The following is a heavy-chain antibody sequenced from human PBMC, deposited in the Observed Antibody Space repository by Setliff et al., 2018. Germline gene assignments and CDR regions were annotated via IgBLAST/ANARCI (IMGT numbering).Heavy chain of an antibody. J-gene: IGHJ6*03. D-gene: IGHD3-3*01. CDR2: IYYSGST. CDR3: ARMSGFQYIDV. CDR1: GGSVTSHY. V-gene: IGHV4-59*08. Sequence: SETLSLTCAVSGGSVTSHYWSWIRQPPGKGLEWIGYIYYSGSTYYNPSLKSRVTISVDTSKNQFSLSLTSVTAEDTAVYYCARMSGFQYIDVWDKGTTVTVSS.